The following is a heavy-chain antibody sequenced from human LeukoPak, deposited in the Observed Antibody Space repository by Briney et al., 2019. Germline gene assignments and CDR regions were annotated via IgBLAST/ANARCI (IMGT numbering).Heavy chain of an antibody. D-gene: IGHD3-10*01. CDR3: ARDKLVTYYYGSGSHDAV. CDR2: IIPIFGTA. V-gene: IGHV1-69*05. J-gene: IGHJ4*02. CDR1: GGTFSSYA. Sequence: SVKVSCKASGGTFSSYAISWVRQAPGQGLEWMGRIIPIFGTANYAQKFQGRVTITTDESTSTAYMELSSLRSEDTAVYYCARDKLVTYYYGSGSHDAVWGQGTLVTVSS.